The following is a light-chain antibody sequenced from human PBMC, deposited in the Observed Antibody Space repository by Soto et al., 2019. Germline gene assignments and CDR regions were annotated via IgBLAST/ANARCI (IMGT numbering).Light chain of an antibody. CDR3: CSYAGSSSFV. J-gene: IGLJ1*01. Sequence: LTQPASVSGSPGQSITISCTGTSSDVGSYNLVSWYQQHPGKAPKLMIYEGSKRPSGVSNRFSGSKSGNTASLTISGLQTEDEADYYCCSYAGSSSFVFGTGTKVTVL. CDR2: EGS. CDR1: SSDVGSYNL. V-gene: IGLV2-23*03.